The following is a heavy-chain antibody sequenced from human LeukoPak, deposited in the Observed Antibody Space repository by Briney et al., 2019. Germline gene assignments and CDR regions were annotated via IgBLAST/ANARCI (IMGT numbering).Heavy chain of an antibody. CDR1: GASISSYY. CDR3: ARLRALSYYDSSGDLYYFEY. D-gene: IGHD3-22*01. CDR2: IYDSGTT. V-gene: IGHV4-59*01. J-gene: IGHJ4*02. Sequence: SETLSLTCTVSGASISSYYWSWIRQPPGKGLEWIGCIYDSGTTYYNPSLKSRVTISVDTSKNQFSLKLTSVTAADTAVYYCARLRALSYYDSSGDLYYFEYWGQGTLVTVSS.